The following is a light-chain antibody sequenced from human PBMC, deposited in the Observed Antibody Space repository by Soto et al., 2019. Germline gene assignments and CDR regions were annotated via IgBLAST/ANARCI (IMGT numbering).Light chain of an antibody. Sequence: QSVLTQPPSVSGAPGQRVTISCTGSSSNIGAGYDVHWYQQLPGTAPKLLIFVNRNRPSGVPDRFSGSTSATSASLAITGLQTQDEADYYCQSFDSSLTGLIFGGGTKLTVL. V-gene: IGLV1-40*01. CDR3: QSFDSSLTGLI. CDR2: VNR. CDR1: SSNIGAGYD. J-gene: IGLJ2*01.